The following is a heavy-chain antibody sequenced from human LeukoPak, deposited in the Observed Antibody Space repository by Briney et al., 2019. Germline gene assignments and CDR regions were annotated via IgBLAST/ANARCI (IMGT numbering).Heavy chain of an antibody. Sequence: SETLSLPCTVSGGSISDYYCNWLRQPPGKGLGWVGYIYYGGSTNYNPSLQSRVTVSVDTSKYQFSLNLNSVTAADTAVYYCARGGSAYPPYNWFAPWGQGMLVTVSS. J-gene: IGHJ5*02. D-gene: IGHD3-16*01. CDR2: IYYGGST. V-gene: IGHV4-59*01. CDR1: GGSISDYY. CDR3: ARGGSAYPPYNWFAP.